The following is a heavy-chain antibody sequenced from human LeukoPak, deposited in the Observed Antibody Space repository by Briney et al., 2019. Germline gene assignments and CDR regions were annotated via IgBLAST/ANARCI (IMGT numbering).Heavy chain of an antibody. D-gene: IGHD6-19*01. CDR1: GFTFSEYW. Sequence: QPGGSLRLSCAASGFTFSEYWMTWVRQAPGRGLEWVSEINHSGSSTYYADSVKGRFTISRDNSKNTLYLQMNSLRAEDTAVYYCAKVIAVAATGGFDPWGQGTLVTVSS. CDR2: INHSGSST. J-gene: IGHJ5*02. V-gene: IGHV3-23*01. CDR3: AKVIAVAATGGFDP.